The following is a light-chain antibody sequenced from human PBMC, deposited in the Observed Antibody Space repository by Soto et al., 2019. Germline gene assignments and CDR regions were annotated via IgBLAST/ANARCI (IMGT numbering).Light chain of an antibody. V-gene: IGKV3-15*01. CDR3: QQYINWPLT. J-gene: IGKJ4*01. CDR1: HRVSSY. Sequence: EIVMTQSPATLSVSPGERATLSCRASHRVSSYLAWYQQKPGQAPRLLIYATSTRATGIPARFSGSGSGTEFTLTFSSLQSEDFAVYYCQQYINWPLTFGGGTKVEIK. CDR2: ATS.